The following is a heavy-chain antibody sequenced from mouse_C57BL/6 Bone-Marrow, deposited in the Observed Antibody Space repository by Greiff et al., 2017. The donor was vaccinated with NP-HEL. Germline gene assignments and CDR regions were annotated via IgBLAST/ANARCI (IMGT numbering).Heavy chain of an antibody. J-gene: IGHJ4*01. CDR3: ARLNYYRYYDAMDY. Sequence: EVQLVESGGDLVKPGGSLKLSCAASGFTFSSYGMSWVRQTPDKRLEWVATISSGGSYTYYPDSVKGRFTISIDNAKNTLYLQMSSLKSADTAMYYCARLNYYRYYDAMDYWGQGTSVTVSS. D-gene: IGHD2-14*01. CDR2: ISSGGSYT. V-gene: IGHV5-6*01. CDR1: GFTFSSYG.